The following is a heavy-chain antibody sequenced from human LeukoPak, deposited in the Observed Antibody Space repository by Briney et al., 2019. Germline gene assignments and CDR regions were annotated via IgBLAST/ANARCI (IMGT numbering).Heavy chain of an antibody. J-gene: IGHJ5*02. CDR2: INHSGST. Sequence: SETLSLTCAVYGGSFSGYYWSWIRQPPGKGLEWIGEINHSGSTNYNPSLKSRVTISVDTSKNQFSLKLSSVTAADTAVYYCARLSSKVTIFGVVTFDPWGQGTLVTVSS. V-gene: IGHV4-34*01. D-gene: IGHD3-3*01. CDR3: ARLSSKVTIFGVVTFDP. CDR1: GGSFSGYY.